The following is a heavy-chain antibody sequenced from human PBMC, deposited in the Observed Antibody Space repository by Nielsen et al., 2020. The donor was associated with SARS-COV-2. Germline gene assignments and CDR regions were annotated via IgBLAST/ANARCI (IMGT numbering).Heavy chain of an antibody. Sequence: GSLRLSCAVSGFTFATYAMHWVRQAPGKGLEWVAVVSYDGSISNYADSVKGRFTISRDTSKKTVYLQMDSLRPEDTAVYYCAGFCSSTSCPTGGFDYWGQGTLVAVSS. V-gene: IGHV3-30-3*01. CDR1: GFTFATYA. J-gene: IGHJ4*02. CDR3: AGFCSSTSCPTGGFDY. CDR2: VSYDGSIS. D-gene: IGHD2-2*01.